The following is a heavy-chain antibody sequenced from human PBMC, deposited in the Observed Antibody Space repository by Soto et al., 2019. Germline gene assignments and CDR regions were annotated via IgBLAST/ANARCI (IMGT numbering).Heavy chain of an antibody. V-gene: IGHV1-69*02. J-gene: IGHJ4*02. CDR3: ATSWGGYCSGGSCYPGDFDY. Sequence: QVQLVQSGAEVKKPGSSVKVSCKASGGTFSSYTISWVRQAPGQGLEWMGRIIPILGIANYAQKFQGRVTITADKSXXTXYXXLNSLRAEDTAVYYCATSWGGYCSGGSCYPGDFDYWGQGTLVTVSS. CDR2: IIPILGIA. D-gene: IGHD2-15*01. CDR1: GGTFSSYT.